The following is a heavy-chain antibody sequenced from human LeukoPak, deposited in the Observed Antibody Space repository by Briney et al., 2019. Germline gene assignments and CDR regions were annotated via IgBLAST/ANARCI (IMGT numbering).Heavy chain of an antibody. CDR2: ISWNSANI. CDR3: AKGPPGFWIRLWYFDY. J-gene: IGHJ4*02. V-gene: IGHV3-9*01. CDR1: GFTFADNA. Sequence: GRSLRLSCAASGFTFADNAMHWVRQATGKGLEWVSSISWNSANIGYADSVKGRFTISRDNAKDSLYLQMNSLRDDDTALYYCAKGPPGFWIRLWYFDYWGQGTPVTVSS. D-gene: IGHD5-18*01.